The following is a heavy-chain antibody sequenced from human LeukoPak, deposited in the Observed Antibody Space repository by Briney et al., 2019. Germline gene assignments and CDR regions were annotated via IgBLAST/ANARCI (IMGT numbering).Heavy chain of an antibody. CDR2: ISAYNGNT. V-gene: IGHV1-18*01. J-gene: IGHJ3*02. D-gene: IGHD3-10*01. Sequence: ASVKVSCKASGGTFSSYGISWVRQAPGQGLEWMGWISAYNGNTNYAQKLQGRVTMTTDTSTSTAYMELRSLRSDDTAVYYCARDTRFVEFPAGADAFDIWGQGTMVTVSS. CDR1: GGTFSSYG. CDR3: ARDTRFVEFPAGADAFDI.